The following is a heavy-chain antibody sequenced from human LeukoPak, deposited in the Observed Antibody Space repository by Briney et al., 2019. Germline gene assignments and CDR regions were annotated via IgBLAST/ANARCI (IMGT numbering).Heavy chain of an antibody. CDR3: TRSVVTTADFDY. CDR1: GFTFSSYA. CDR2: ISGSGGST. V-gene: IGHV3-23*01. Sequence: PGGSLRLSCAASGFTFSSYAMSWVRQAPGKGLEWVSAISGSGGSTYYADSVKGRFTISRDNSKGTLYLHLNIPRPEDTAVYYCTRSVVTTADFDYWGQGTLVTVSS. J-gene: IGHJ4*02. D-gene: IGHD2-21*02.